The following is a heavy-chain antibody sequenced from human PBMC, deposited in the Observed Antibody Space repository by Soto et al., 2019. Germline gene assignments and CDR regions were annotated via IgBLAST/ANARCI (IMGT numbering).Heavy chain of an antibody. CDR1: GFTFSSYA. Sequence: QVQLVESGGGVVQPGRSLRLSCAASGFTFSSYAMHWVRQAPGKGLEWVAGISYDGSNKYYADSVKGRFTIARDNSKNALYLQMNSLRAEDTAVYYCARQWLATDHFDYWGQGTLVTVSS. CDR3: ARQWLATDHFDY. D-gene: IGHD6-19*01. CDR2: ISYDGSNK. V-gene: IGHV3-30-3*01. J-gene: IGHJ4*02.